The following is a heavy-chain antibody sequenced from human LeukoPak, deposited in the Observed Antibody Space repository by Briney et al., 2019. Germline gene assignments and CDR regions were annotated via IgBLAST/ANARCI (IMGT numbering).Heavy chain of an antibody. Sequence: ASVKVSCKASGGSFSSHAISWVRQAPGQGLEWMGGIIPIFGTANYAQKFQGRVTITADESTSTAYMELSSLRSEDTAVYYCARGAHAWDYYYYGMDVWGQGTTVTVSS. J-gene: IGHJ6*02. V-gene: IGHV1-69*13. CDR1: GGSFSSHA. CDR2: IIPIFGTA. D-gene: IGHD7-27*01. CDR3: ARGAHAWDYYYYGMDV.